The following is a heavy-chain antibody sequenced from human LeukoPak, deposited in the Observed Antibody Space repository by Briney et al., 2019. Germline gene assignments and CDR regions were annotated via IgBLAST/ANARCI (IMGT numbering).Heavy chain of an antibody. D-gene: IGHD5/OR15-5a*01. CDR1: GFTFSSYS. Sequence: GGSLRLSCAASGFTFSSYSMNWVRQAPGKGLEWVGRIKSKTDDETTDYAAPVKGRFTISRDDARSMLFLEMNSLKTEDTAVYYCTTGWTSTSHDGYWGQGTLVTVSA. CDR3: TTGWTSTSHDGY. V-gene: IGHV3-15*07. CDR2: IKSKTDDETT. J-gene: IGHJ4*02.